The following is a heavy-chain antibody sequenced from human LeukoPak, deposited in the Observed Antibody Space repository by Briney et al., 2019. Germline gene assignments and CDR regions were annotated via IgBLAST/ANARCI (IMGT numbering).Heavy chain of an antibody. D-gene: IGHD3-10*01. CDR3: AKVSRGRIGELFEEYYFDY. J-gene: IGHJ4*02. Sequence: GGSLRLSCAASGFTVSSNYMSWVRQAPGKGLEWVSVIYSGGSTYYADSVKGRFTISRDNSKNTLYLQMNSLRAEDTAVYYCAKVSRGRIGELFEEYYFDYWGQGTLVTVSS. V-gene: IGHV3-53*05. CDR2: IYSGGST. CDR1: GFTVSSNY.